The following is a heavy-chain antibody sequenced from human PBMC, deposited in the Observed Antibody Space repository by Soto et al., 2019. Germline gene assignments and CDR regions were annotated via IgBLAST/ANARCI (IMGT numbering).Heavy chain of an antibody. V-gene: IGHV3-23*01. J-gene: IGHJ4*02. CDR1: GFAFSTFA. CDR3: ARDQLRPGILYSLGFLLPEYGY. CDR2: ISVRGDNA. Sequence: GGSLRLSCAASGFAFSTFAMTWVRQAPGRGLEWVAAISVRGDNAYYADSVKGRFTISRDNSKNTVFLQMSSLRVEDTAVYYCARDQLRPGILYSLGFLLPEYGYRGKGTLVPVSP. D-gene: IGHD3-16*01.